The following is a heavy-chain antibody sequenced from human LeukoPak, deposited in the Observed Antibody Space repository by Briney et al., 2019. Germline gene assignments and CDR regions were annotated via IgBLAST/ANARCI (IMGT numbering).Heavy chain of an antibody. CDR2: IISISTYT. D-gene: IGHD3-3*02. Sequence: GGSLRLSCAASGFIFSNYGMIWVRQAPGKGPEWVSSIISISTYTHYADSVKGRFIISRDNAENSLFLQMNSLRAEDTAVYYCARAVISIFDNWGQGTLVTVSS. V-gene: IGHV3-21*01. J-gene: IGHJ4*02. CDR1: GFIFSNYG. CDR3: ARAVISIFDN.